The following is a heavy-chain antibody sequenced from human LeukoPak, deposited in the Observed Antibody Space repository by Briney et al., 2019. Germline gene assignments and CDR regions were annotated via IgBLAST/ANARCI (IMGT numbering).Heavy chain of an antibody. Sequence: PGGSLRLSCAASGFTFSSSWMSWVRQAPGKGLEWVANIKPDGSAGYYVGSAEGRFIVSRDNANNYLYLHMGSLRAEDTAFYYCARAPSFGTVDYWGQGTLVTASS. CDR1: GFTFSSSW. CDR2: IKPDGSAG. D-gene: IGHD1-7*01. V-gene: IGHV3-7*01. J-gene: IGHJ4*02. CDR3: ARAPSFGTVDY.